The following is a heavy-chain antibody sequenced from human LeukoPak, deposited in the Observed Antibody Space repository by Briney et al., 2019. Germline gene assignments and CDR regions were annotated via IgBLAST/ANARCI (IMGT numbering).Heavy chain of an antibody. CDR1: GFTVSSNY. D-gene: IGHD6-19*01. CDR2: IYSGGST. CDR3: ARVGSSGSSNYYGMDV. Sequence: GGSLRPSCAASGFTVSSNYMSWVRQAPGKGLEWVSVIYSGGSTYYADSVKGRFTISRDNSKNTLYLQMNSLRAEDTAVYYCARVGSSGSSNYYGMDVWGQGTTVTVSS. J-gene: IGHJ6*02. V-gene: IGHV3-66*01.